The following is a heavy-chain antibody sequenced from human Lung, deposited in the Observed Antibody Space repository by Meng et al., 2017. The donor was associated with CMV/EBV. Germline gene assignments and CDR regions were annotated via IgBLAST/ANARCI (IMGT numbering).Heavy chain of an antibody. CDR2: IIPIFGTA. V-gene: IGHV1-69*05. D-gene: IGHD4-17*01. Sequence: VSSKASGGTFSSYAISWGRQAPGEGLEWMGGIIPIFGTANHAQKFQVRVTITTDESTGTAYMELSSLRSEDTDVYYCARDLDYGPSYWGQGTLVTVSS. CDR3: ARDLDYGPSY. CDR1: GGTFSSYA. J-gene: IGHJ4*02.